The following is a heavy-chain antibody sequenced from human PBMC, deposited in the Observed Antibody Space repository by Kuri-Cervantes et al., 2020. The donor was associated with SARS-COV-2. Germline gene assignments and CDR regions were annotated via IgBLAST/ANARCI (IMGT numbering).Heavy chain of an antibody. V-gene: IGHV1-18*01. D-gene: IGHD6-19*01. CDR3: ARGPEQWLATGGAKYYYYYYMDV. CDR2: ISAYNGNT. J-gene: IGHJ6*03. CDR1: GYTFTSYG. Sequence: ASVKVSCKASGYTFTSYGISWVRQAPGQGLEWMGWISAYNGNTNYAQKFQGRVTITADKSTSTAYMELRSLRSDDTAVYYCARGPEQWLATGGAKYYYYYYMDVWGKGTTVTVSS.